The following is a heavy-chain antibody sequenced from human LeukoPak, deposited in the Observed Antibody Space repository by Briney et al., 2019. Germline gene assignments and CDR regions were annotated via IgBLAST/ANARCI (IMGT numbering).Heavy chain of an antibody. CDR3: ARGGGYCSSTSCYGYYFDY. CDR2: IYSGGST. CDR1: GFTVSSNY. D-gene: IGHD2-2*01. J-gene: IGHJ4*02. Sequence: EGSLRLSCAASGFTVSSNYMSWVRQAPGKGLEWVSVIYSGGSTYYADSVKGRFTISRDNSKNTLYLQMNSLRAEDTAVYYCARGGGYCSSTSCYGYYFDYWGQGTLVTVSS. V-gene: IGHV3-53*01.